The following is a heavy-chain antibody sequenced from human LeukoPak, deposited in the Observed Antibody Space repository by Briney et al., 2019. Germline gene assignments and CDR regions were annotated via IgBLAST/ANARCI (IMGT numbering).Heavy chain of an antibody. Sequence: RGTLRLSCAASGFTFSSYGMSWVRQAPGKGLEWVASIKEDGTEYYVDSVKGRFTVSRDNAKNSLYLQVSSLRAEDSAVYYCAKYRLVWLPAPVFDYWGQGTLVTVSS. CDR1: GFTFSSYG. J-gene: IGHJ4*02. CDR3: AKYRLVWLPAPVFDY. D-gene: IGHD5-24*01. V-gene: IGHV3-7*01. CDR2: IKEDGTE.